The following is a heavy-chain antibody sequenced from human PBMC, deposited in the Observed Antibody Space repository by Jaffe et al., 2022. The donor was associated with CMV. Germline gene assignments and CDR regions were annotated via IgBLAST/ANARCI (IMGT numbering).Heavy chain of an antibody. V-gene: IGHV3-11*01. D-gene: IGHD5-18*01. CDR1: GFTFSDYY. CDR3: ARPNTPTVHLFAFDV. Sequence: QEQLVESGGGLVKPGGSLRLSCTASGFTFSDYYMNWVRQAPGKGLEWLSYITTTGRTIYYADSVKGRFTISRDNAKNSVYLQMNSLRAEDTAVYYCARPNTPTVHLFAFDVWGQGTTVTVSS. CDR2: ITTTGRTI. J-gene: IGHJ3*01.